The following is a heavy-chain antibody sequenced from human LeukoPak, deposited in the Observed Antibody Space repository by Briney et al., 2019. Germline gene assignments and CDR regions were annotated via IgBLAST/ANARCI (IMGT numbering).Heavy chain of an antibody. J-gene: IGHJ4*02. Sequence: ASVKVSCKASGYTFTGYYMHWVRQAPGQGLEWMGWINPNSGGTNYAQKLQGRVTMTTDTSTSTAYMELRSLRSDDTAVYYCARGHGLWFGESPINFDYWGQGTLVTVSS. CDR2: INPNSGGT. CDR1: GYTFTGYY. V-gene: IGHV1-2*02. CDR3: ARGHGLWFGESPINFDY. D-gene: IGHD3-10*01.